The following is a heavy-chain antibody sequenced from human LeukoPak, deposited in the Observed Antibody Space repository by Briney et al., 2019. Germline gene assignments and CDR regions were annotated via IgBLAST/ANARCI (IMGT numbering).Heavy chain of an antibody. J-gene: IGHJ4*02. CDR3: ARGDSGSFPY. V-gene: IGHV3-23*01. CDR1: GFTFNTYG. Sequence: GGSLRLSCAASGFTFNTYGMTWVRQAPGKGQGWVSSISGSSGTTYYAESVKGRFTISRDNSKSTLYLQMYILRVEDTATYFCARGDSGSFPYWGQGTLVTVSS. CDR2: ISGSSGTT. D-gene: IGHD3-10*01.